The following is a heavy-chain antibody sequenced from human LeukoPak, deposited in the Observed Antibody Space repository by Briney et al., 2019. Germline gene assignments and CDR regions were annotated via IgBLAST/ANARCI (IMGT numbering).Heavy chain of an antibody. Sequence: SVKVPCKASGGTFSSYAISWVRQAPGQGLEWMGGIIPIFGTANYAQKFQGRVTITADESTSTAYMELSSLRSEDTAVYYCARFGDMKYCSGGSCYGTYNWFDPWGQGTLVTVSS. D-gene: IGHD2-15*01. V-gene: IGHV1-69*13. CDR1: GGTFSSYA. CDR2: IIPIFGTA. J-gene: IGHJ5*02. CDR3: ARFGDMKYCSGGSCYGTYNWFDP.